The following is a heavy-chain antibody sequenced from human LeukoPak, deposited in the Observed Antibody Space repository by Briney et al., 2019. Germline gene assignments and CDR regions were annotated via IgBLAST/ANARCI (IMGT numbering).Heavy chain of an antibody. V-gene: IGHV4-59*12. D-gene: IGHD6-13*01. CDR2: IYYSGNT. J-gene: IGHJ3*01. Sequence: SETLSLTCTVSGGSMSDYYWSWIRQPPGRGLEWIGYIYYSGNTNYNPSLKSRVTMSVDTSKNQFSLKLSSVTAADTAVYYCARDRYSSSFWGQGTMVTVSS. CDR3: ARDRYSSSF. CDR1: GGSMSDYY.